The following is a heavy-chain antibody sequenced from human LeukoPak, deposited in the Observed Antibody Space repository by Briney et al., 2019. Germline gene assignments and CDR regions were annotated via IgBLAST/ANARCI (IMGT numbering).Heavy chain of an antibody. J-gene: IGHJ4*02. Sequence: GESLKISCKGSGYSFTSYWIGWVRQTPGKGLEWMGIIYPGDSDPRNSRPFQGQVTISADKSISTAYLQWSSLKASDTAMYYCARQRGSAPMVRGVNPFYYFDYWGQGTLVTVSS. V-gene: IGHV5-51*01. CDR1: GYSFTSYW. CDR2: IYPGDSDP. CDR3: ARQRGSAPMVRGVNPFYYFDY. D-gene: IGHD3-10*01.